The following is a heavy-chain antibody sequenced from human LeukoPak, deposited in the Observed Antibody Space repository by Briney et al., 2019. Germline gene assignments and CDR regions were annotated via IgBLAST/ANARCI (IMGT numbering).Heavy chain of an antibody. Sequence: GGSLRLSCAASGFTFSSYAMCWVRQAPGKGLEWVSGISTGGTPAFYADSVKGRFTVSRDSSRNTLYLQMNSLRAEDTAVYYCAKVAESSGWPNRPFDYWGQGTLVTVSS. CDR3: AKVAESSGWPNRPFDY. V-gene: IGHV3-23*01. D-gene: IGHD3-22*01. CDR1: GFTFSSYA. J-gene: IGHJ4*02. CDR2: ISTGGTPA.